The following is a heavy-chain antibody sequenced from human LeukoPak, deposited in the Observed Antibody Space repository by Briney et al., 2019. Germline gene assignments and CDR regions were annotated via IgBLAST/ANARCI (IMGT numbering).Heavy chain of an antibody. D-gene: IGHD3-10*01. CDR1: GGSISSYY. V-gene: IGHV4-59*08. CDR3: ARGYYGSGSYDY. J-gene: IGHJ4*02. CDR2: IYYSGST. Sequence: SETLSLTRTVSGGSISSYYWSWIRQPPGKGLEWIGYIYYSGSTNYNPSLKSRVTISVDTSKNQFSLKLSSVTAADTAVYYCARGYYGSGSYDYWGQGTLVTVSS.